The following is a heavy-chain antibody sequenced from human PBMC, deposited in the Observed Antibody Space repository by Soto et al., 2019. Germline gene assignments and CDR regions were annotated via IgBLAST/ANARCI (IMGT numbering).Heavy chain of an antibody. CDR2: IGGDASSP. J-gene: IGHJ5*02. CDR3: ASEIIALLGSMRWFDP. CDR1: GFTFNNYW. Sequence: EVQLVESGGGFVQPGGSLRLSCIAAGFTFNNYWLHWVREVPGKGLMWVSRIGGDASSPAYADSVEGRFTILRDNAKNTLYLQMNRLRFEDTAVYYCASEIIALLGSMRWFDPWGQGTLVPVSS. V-gene: IGHV3-74*03. D-gene: IGHD3-10*01.